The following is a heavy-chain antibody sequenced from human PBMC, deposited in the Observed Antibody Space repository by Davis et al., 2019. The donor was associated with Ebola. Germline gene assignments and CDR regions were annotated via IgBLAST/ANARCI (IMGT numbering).Heavy chain of an antibody. D-gene: IGHD6-6*01. CDR1: GFTFSSYS. V-gene: IGHV3-21*01. CDR2: ISSSSSYI. CDR3: ARGQLAARPGYYYGMDV. Sequence: GESLKISCAASGFTFSSYSMNCVRQAPGKGLEWVSSISSSSSYIYYADSVKGRFTISRDNAKNTLYLQMNRLRAEDTAVYYCARGQLAARPGYYYGMDVWGQGTTVTVSS. J-gene: IGHJ6*02.